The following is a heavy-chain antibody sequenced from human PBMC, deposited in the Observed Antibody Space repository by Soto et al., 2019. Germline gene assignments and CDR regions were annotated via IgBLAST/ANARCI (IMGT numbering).Heavy chain of an antibody. D-gene: IGHD3-10*01. CDR3: GGGGGRVRGAAFDV. Sequence: PGGSLRLSCAASGFTLSDSAMHWVRQAPGKGLEWVAVILYDGTNKFYADSVRGRFTISRDNSKNTLYLQMDSLRIEDTALYSWGGGGGRVRGAAFDVWGQGTMVTVSS. CDR1: GFTLSDSA. V-gene: IGHV3-30-3*01. CDR2: ILYDGTNK. J-gene: IGHJ3*01.